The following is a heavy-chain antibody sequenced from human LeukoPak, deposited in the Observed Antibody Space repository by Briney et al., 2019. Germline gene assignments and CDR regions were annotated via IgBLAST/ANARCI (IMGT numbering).Heavy chain of an antibody. CDR1: GYTVTSYA. J-gene: IGHJ6*04. Sequence: ASVKVSCKASGYTVTSYARRWVRQAPGQRLEWMGWINAGNGNTKYSEKFQGRVTITRDTSASTASMELSSLRSEDTAVYYCAREGYSYGSSYYGMDVWGKGTTVTVSS. CDR3: AREGYSYGSSYYGMDV. D-gene: IGHD5-18*01. CDR2: INAGNGNT. V-gene: IGHV1-3*01.